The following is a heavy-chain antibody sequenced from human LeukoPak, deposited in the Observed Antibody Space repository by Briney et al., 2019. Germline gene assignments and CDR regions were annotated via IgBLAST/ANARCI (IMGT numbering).Heavy chain of an antibody. Sequence: PGRSLRLSCAASGFTFCSYGVHWVRQAPGKGLEWVAVIWYDGSNKYYADSVKGRFTISRDNSKDTLYLQMNSLRAEDTAVYYCAKDQDGSGGFDYWGQGTLVTVSS. D-gene: IGHD3-10*01. J-gene: IGHJ4*02. CDR2: IWYDGSNK. V-gene: IGHV3-33*06. CDR3: AKDQDGSGGFDY. CDR1: GFTFCSYG.